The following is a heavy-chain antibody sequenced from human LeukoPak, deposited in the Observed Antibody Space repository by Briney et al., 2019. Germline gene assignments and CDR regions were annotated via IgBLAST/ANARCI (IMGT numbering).Heavy chain of an antibody. CDR1: GGSFSGYY. D-gene: IGHD6-6*01. CDR2: INHSGST. Sequence: SETLSLTCAVYGGSFSGYYWSWIRQPPGKGLEWIGEINHSGSTNYNPSLKSRVTISVDTSKNQFSLKLSSVTAADTAVYYCARDGVAARLDSFYTDVWGKGTTVTVSS. V-gene: IGHV4-34*01. CDR3: ARDGVAARLDSFYTDV. J-gene: IGHJ6*04.